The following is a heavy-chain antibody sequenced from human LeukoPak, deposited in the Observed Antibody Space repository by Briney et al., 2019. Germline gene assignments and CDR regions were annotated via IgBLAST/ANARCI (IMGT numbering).Heavy chain of an antibody. CDR2: INPNSGGT. D-gene: IGHD4-17*01. V-gene: IGHV1-2*02. Sequence: GASVKVSCKASGYTFTSYGISWVRQAPGQGLEWMGWINPNSGGTNYAQKFQGRVTMTRDTSISTAYMELSRLRSDDTAVYYCARVIDFGLYGDHGYWGQGTLVTVSS. CDR1: GYTFTSYG. J-gene: IGHJ4*02. CDR3: ARVIDFGLYGDHGY.